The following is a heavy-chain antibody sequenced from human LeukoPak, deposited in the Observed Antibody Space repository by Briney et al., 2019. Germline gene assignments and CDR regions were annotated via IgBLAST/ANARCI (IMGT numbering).Heavy chain of an antibody. CDR3: AKARAAMIVRWCFDY. V-gene: IGHV3-23*01. D-gene: IGHD3-22*01. CDR2: ISGSGGST. Sequence: GGSLRLSCAASGFTFSSYAMSWVREAPGKGLEWGSAISGSGGSTYYADSVKGRFTISRDNSKNTLYLQMNSLRAEDTAVYYCAKARAAMIVRWCFDYWGQGTLVTVSS. CDR1: GFTFSSYA. J-gene: IGHJ4*02.